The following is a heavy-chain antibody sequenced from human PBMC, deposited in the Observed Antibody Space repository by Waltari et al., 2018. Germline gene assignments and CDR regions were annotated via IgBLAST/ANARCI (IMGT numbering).Heavy chain of an antibody. V-gene: IGHV4-61*02. CDR2: IHTSGTT. J-gene: IGHJ5*02. CDR3: ARGWTGWFDP. D-gene: IGHD2-15*01. Sequence: QVQLQESGPGLVKPSQTLSLTCTVSGGSISSGSYYWRWIRQPAGKGLEWIGRIHTSGTTNYHPTLTCRVTISVATSKNQFSLKLSSVTAADTAVYYCARGWTGWFDPWGQGTLVTVSS. CDR1: GGSISSGSYY.